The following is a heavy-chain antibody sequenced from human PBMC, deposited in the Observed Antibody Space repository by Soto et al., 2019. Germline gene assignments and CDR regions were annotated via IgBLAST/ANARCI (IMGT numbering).Heavy chain of an antibody. J-gene: IGHJ1*01. CDR1: GGSISSNNW. V-gene: IGHV4-4*02. D-gene: IGHD3-9*01. Sequence: SDTLSLTCAVSGGSISSNNWWRWVRQPPGKGLEWIGEIYHSGSINYNVSLKSRVTISVDKSKNQFSLKVSSVTAADTAVYYCARKRNDMLTTYPFYLWGQGTLVPVSS. CDR3: ARKRNDMLTTYPFYL. CDR2: IYHSGSI.